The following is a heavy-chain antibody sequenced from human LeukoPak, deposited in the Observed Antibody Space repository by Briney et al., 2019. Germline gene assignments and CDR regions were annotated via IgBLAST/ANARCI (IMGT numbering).Heavy chain of an antibody. CDR3: ARAYSKLDY. D-gene: IGHD4-11*01. J-gene: IGHJ4*02. Sequence: SETLSLTCAVSGYSISSGYYWGWIRQPPGKGVEWIGSIYHSGSTYYNPSLKSRVTISVDTSKNQFSLKLSSVTAADTAVYYCARAYSKLDYWGQGTLVTVSS. V-gene: IGHV4-38-2*01. CDR1: GYSISSGYY. CDR2: IYHSGST.